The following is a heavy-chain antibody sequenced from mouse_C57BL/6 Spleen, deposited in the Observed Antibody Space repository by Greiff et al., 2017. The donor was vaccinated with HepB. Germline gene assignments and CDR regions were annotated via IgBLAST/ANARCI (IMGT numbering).Heavy chain of an antibody. V-gene: IGHV1-76*01. CDR3: ARGVYYDYDGFAY. CDR1: GYTFTDYY. J-gene: IGHJ3*01. CDR2: IYPGSGNT. Sequence: VKLMESGAELVRPGASVKLSCKASGYTFTDYYINWVKQRPGQGLEWIARIYPGSGNTYYNEKFKGKATLTAEKSSSTAYMQLSSLTSEDSAVYFCARGVYYDYDGFAYWGQGTLVTVSA. D-gene: IGHD2-4*01.